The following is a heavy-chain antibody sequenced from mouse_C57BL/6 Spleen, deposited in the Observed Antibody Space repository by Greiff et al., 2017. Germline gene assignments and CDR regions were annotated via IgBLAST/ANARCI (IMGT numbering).Heavy chain of an antibody. J-gene: IGHJ2*01. CDR2: IYPGDGDT. V-gene: IGHV1-80*01. CDR3: ARSTNWSYYFDY. CDR1: GYAFSSYW. Sequence: VQLQQSGAELVKPGASVKISCKASGYAFSSYWMNWVKQRPGKGLEWIGQIYPGDGDTNYNGKFKGKATLTADKSSSPAYMQLSSLTSEDSAVYFCARSTNWSYYFDYWGQGTTLTVSS. D-gene: IGHD4-1*01.